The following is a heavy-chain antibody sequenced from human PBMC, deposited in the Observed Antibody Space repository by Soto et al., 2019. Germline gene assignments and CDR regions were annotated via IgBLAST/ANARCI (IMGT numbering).Heavy chain of an antibody. CDR3: ARELQGLYYFDY. D-gene: IGHD2-15*01. CDR1: GYTFTRYA. CDR2: INAGNGNT. J-gene: IGHJ4*02. Sequence: QVHLVQSGAEVKKPGASVKVSCKASGYTFTRYAIHWVRQAPGQRLEWMGWINAGNGNTKYSQKFQGRVTITRDTSASTAYMELTSLRSEDTAVYYCARELQGLYYFDYWGQGTLVTVSS. V-gene: IGHV1-3*01.